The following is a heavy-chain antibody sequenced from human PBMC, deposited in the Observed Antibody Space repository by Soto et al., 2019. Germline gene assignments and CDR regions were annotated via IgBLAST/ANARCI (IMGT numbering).Heavy chain of an antibody. CDR1: GFSLSNARMG. CDR3: ARIRGGRYCSGGSCYSEFDY. J-gene: IGHJ4*02. D-gene: IGHD2-15*01. CDR2: IFSNDEK. V-gene: IGHV2-26*01. Sequence: QVTLKESGPVLVKPTETLTLTCTVSGFSLSNARMGVSWIRQPPGKALEWLAHIFSNDEKSYSTSLKSRLTIAKDTSKSKVVLTMTNMDPVDTATYYCARIRGGRYCSGGSCYSEFDYWGQGTLVTVSS.